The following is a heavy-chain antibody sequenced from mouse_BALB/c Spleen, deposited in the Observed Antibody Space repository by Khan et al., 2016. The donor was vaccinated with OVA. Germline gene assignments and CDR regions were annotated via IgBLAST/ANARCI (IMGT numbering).Heavy chain of an antibody. Sequence: QVQLQQSGAELAKPGASVKMSCKASGYTFINYWILWVKQRPGQGLEWIGSINPSIGDTENNKNFKDKATLTADKSSRTSYMQLSSLTSEDSAVYYCARRGLRWDCDYWGQGTTLTVSS. CDR1: GYTFINYW. J-gene: IGHJ2*01. D-gene: IGHD1-1*02. CDR2: INPSIGDT. V-gene: IGHV1-7*01. CDR3: ARRGLRWDCDY.